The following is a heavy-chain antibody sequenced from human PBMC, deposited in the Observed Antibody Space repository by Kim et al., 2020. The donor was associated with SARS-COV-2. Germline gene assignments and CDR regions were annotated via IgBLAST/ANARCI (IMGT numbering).Heavy chain of an antibody. V-gene: IGHV4-59*01. Sequence: PSLESRVTISVDTSKNPFSLKLGSVTAADTAVYYCARNYDILPDYYGMDVWGQGTTVTVSS. CDR3: ARNYDILPDYYGMDV. D-gene: IGHD3-9*01. J-gene: IGHJ6*02.